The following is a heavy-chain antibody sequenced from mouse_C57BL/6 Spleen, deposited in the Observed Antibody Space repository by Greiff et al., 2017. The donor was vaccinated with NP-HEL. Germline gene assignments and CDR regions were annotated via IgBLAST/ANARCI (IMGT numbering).Heavy chain of an antibody. CDR3: ARRRRGYAMDY. CDR1: GFTFSSYG. Sequence: EVKVVESGGDLVKPGGSLKLSCAASGFTFSSYGMSWVRQTPDKRLEWVATISSGGSYTYYPDSVKGRFTISRDNAKNTLYLQMSSLKSEDTAMYYCARRRRGYAMDYWGQGTSVTVSS. V-gene: IGHV5-6*02. J-gene: IGHJ4*01. CDR2: ISSGGSYT.